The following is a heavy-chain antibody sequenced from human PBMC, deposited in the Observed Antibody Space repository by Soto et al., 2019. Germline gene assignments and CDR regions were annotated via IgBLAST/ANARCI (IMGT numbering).Heavy chain of an antibody. V-gene: IGHV3-11*01. D-gene: IGHD6-13*01. Sequence: GALRLSCAASGFTFSDYYMSWIRQAPGKGLEWVSYISSSGSTIYYADSVKGRFTISRDNAKNSLYLQMNSLRAEDTAVYYCARDRGSSSWISWGYYYMDVWGKGTTVTVSS. CDR3: ARDRGSSSWISWGYYYMDV. CDR2: ISSSGSTI. J-gene: IGHJ6*03. CDR1: GFTFSDYY.